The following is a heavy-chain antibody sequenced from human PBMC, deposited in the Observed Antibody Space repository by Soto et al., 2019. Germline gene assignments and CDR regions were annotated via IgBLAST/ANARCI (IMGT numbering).Heavy chain of an antibody. CDR3: AGAYSSSSPFNYYGMDV. D-gene: IGHD6-6*01. J-gene: IGHJ6*02. Sequence: GASVKVSCKAYGFTFTSSTMQWVRQARGQRLEWIGWIVVGSGNTNYAQKFQERVTITRDMSTSTACMELSSLRAEDTAVYYCAGAYSSSSPFNYYGMDVWGQGTTVTVSS. CDR1: GFTFTSST. V-gene: IGHV1-58*02. CDR2: IVVGSGNT.